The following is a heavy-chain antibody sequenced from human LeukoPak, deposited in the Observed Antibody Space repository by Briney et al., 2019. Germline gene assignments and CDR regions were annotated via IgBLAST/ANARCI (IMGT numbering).Heavy chain of an antibody. CDR1: GLTFSSYS. CDR3: ARVGGHCTSTSCPPPDY. CDR2: IDSSSRYI. V-gene: IGHV3-21*01. D-gene: IGHD2-2*01. Sequence: GGSLRLSCAASGLTFSSYSMDWVRQAPGKGLEWVSFIDSSSRYIYQADSVKGRFTISRDNAKSSLFLQMNSLRAEDTAVYYCARVGGHCTSTSCPPPDYWGQGTLVTVSS. J-gene: IGHJ4*02.